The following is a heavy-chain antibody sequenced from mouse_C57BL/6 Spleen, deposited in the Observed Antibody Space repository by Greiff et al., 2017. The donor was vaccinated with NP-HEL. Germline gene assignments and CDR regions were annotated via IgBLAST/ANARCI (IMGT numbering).Heavy chain of an antibody. CDR2: IDPETGGT. CDR1: GYTFTDYE. J-gene: IGHJ3*01. CDR3: TRGGGNYGFAY. D-gene: IGHD2-1*01. V-gene: IGHV1-15*01. Sequence: QVQLQQSGAELVRPGASVTLSCKASGYTFTDYEMHWVKQTPVHGLEWIGAIDPETGGTAYNQKFKGKAILTADKSSSTAYMELRSLTSEDSAVYYCTRGGGNYGFAYWGQGTLVTVSA.